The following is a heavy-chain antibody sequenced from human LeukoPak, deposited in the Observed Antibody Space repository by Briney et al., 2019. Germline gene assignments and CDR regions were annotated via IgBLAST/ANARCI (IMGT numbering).Heavy chain of an antibody. J-gene: IGHJ3*02. CDR3: ARDQLELFRSHAFDI. CDR1: GGTFSSYA. Sequence: SVKVSCKASGGTFSSYAISWVRQAPGQGLEWMGGIIPIFGTANYAQKFQGRVTITADESTSTAYMELSNLRSEDTAVYYCARDQLELFRSHAFDIWGQGTMVTVSS. V-gene: IGHV1-69*13. D-gene: IGHD1-7*01. CDR2: IIPIFGTA.